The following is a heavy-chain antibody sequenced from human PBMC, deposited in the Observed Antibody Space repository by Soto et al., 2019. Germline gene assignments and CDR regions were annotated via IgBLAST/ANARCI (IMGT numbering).Heavy chain of an antibody. Sequence: QVQLVQSGAEVKKPGSSVKVSCKACGGTFSSYTISWVRLAAGQGLEWMGRIIPILGIANYAQKFQGRVTITADKNSRTACMGLSSLRYEDTAVYYCARYAPAGGIQNVGMDVWGQGTTVTVSS. CDR3: ARYAPAGGIQNVGMDV. V-gene: IGHV1-69*02. J-gene: IGHJ6*02. CDR1: GGTFSSYT. D-gene: IGHD5-18*01. CDR2: IIPILGIA.